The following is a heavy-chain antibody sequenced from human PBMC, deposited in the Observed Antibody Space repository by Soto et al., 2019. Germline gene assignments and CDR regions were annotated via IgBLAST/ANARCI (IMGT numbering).Heavy chain of an antibody. V-gene: IGHV4-34*01. D-gene: IGHD1-1*01. Sequence: PSETLSLTSGVYGGSLSNYYWSWIRQSPGKGLEWIGEISHSGVTNHNPSLKSRVTISVDTSKSEFSLKVRSLTAANTAVYYCARGPIETTRLSYYYYGMDVRGQGTTVTVSS. CDR3: ARGPIETTRLSYYYYGMDV. CDR1: GGSLSNYY. J-gene: IGHJ6*02. CDR2: ISHSGVT.